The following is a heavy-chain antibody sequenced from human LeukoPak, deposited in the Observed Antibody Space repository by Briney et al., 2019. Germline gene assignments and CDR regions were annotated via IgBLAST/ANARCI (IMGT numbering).Heavy chain of an antibody. D-gene: IGHD6-19*01. CDR1: GGSISSYY. CDR3: ARESSGWGQYYFDY. J-gene: IGHJ4*02. Sequence: SETLSLTCTVSGGSISSYYWSWIRRPAGKGLEWIGRIYTSGSTNYNPSLKSRVTMSVDTSKNQFSLKLSSVTAADTAVYYCARESSGWGQYYFDYWGQGTLVTVSS. CDR2: IYTSGST. V-gene: IGHV4-4*07.